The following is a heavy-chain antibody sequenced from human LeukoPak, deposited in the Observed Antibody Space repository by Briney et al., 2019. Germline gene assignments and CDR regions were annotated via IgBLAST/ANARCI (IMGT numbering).Heavy chain of an antibody. CDR3: VRVVAEYRGTVNFVDY. D-gene: IGHD4-17*01. V-gene: IGHV1-18*01. CDR2: ISAYNGNT. CDR1: GYTFTSYW. J-gene: IGHJ4*02. Sequence: ASVKVSCKASGYTFTSYWISWVRQAPGQGREGMGWISAYNGNTNYAQKLQGRVTMTTNTSTGTAYMQPRSLSSDDPGVYYCVRVVAEYRGTVNFVDYWGQGTLVTVSS.